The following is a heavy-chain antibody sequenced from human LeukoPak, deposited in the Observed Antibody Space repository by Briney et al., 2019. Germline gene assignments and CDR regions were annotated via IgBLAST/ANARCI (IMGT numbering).Heavy chain of an antibody. D-gene: IGHD6-13*01. CDR3: ARLAAGSDYFDS. CDR2: IKPDESEK. J-gene: IGHJ4*02. Sequence: GESLKISCKGSGYNFTHYWIAWVRQAPGKGLEWVANIKPDESEKHYVDSVKGRLTISRDNAKNSLYLQMNGLRAEDTAVYYCARLAAGSDYFDSWGQGTLVTVSS. CDR1: GYNFTHYW. V-gene: IGHV3-7*04.